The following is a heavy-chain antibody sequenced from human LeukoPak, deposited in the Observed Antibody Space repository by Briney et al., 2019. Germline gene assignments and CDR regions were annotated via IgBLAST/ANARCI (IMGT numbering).Heavy chain of an antibody. J-gene: IGHJ4*02. Sequence: GGSLRLSCAASGFTVSSNYMSWVRQAPGKGLEWVSVISGNGGSTSYTDSVKGRFTISRDSSKNMLYLQMNNLRAEGTALYYCAKDGRYCSGTSCYTSHWGQGTLVTVSS. CDR2: ISGNGGST. CDR3: AKDGRYCSGTSCYTSH. V-gene: IGHV3-23*01. CDR1: GFTVSSNY. D-gene: IGHD2-2*02.